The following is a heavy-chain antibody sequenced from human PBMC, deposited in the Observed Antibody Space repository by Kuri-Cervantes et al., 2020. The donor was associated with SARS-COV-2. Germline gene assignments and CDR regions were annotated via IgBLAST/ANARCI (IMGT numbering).Heavy chain of an antibody. J-gene: IGHJ3*02. D-gene: IGHD5-18*01. CDR2: IDPGDSYT. V-gene: IGHV5-10-1*01. CDR3: ASLPVDTAMVLMSAFNI. CDR1: GYSFTNYW. Sequence: GGSLRLSCKGSGYSFTNYWISWVRQMPGRGLEWMGRIDPGDSYTNYSPSFQGHVTISADKSISTAYLQWSSLKASDTAMYYCASLPVDTAMVLMSAFNIWGQGTMVTVSS.